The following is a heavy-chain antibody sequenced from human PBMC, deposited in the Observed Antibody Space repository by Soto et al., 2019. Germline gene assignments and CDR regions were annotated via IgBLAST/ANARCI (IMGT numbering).Heavy chain of an antibody. V-gene: IGHV1-69*06. CDR3: VIVGDGAAPSRDYYFHY. CDR1: GVNLSNYG. CDR2: IIATVGTA. Sequence: QVQLVQSGAEVKKPGSSVKVSSKTSGVNLSNYGFSWVRQARGQGREWKGGIIATVGTADYPQKFQDRVTRTADISTSIIDMELSRLRSDDTAVNYGVIVGDGAAPSRDYYFHYWGQGTQVTVSS. J-gene: IGHJ4*02. D-gene: IGHD6-6*01.